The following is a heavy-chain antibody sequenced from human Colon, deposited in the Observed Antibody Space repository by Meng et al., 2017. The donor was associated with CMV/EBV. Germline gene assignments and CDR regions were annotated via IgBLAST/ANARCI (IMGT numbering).Heavy chain of an antibody. D-gene: IGHD3-9*01. CDR3: ARSLVGDILTGYLYFFDY. Sequence: SETLSLTCTVSGGHISDYYWSWIRQPPGKGLEWLGYIYKNGSTNYNPSLKSRVSMSVDTSNNQFSLKLSSVTAADTAVYYCARSLVGDILTGYLYFFDYRGQGTQVTVSS. V-gene: IGHV4-59*01. J-gene: IGHJ4*02. CDR2: IYKNGST. CDR1: GGHISDYY.